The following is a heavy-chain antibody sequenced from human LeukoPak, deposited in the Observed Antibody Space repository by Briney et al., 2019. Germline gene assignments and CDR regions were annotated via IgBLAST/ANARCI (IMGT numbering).Heavy chain of an antibody. Sequence: SETLSLTCAVYGGSFSGYYWSWIRQPPGKGLEWIGEINHSGSTNYNPSLKSRVTISVDTSKNQFSLKLSSVTAADTAVYYCARGPCSGGSCQYYYYYMDVWGKGTTVTVSS. V-gene: IGHV4-34*01. J-gene: IGHJ6*03. CDR2: INHSGST. CDR1: GGSFSGYY. D-gene: IGHD2-15*01. CDR3: ARGPCSGGSCQYYYYYMDV.